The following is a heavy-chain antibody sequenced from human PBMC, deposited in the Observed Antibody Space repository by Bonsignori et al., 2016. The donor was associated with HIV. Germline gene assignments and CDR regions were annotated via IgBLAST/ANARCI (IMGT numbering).Heavy chain of an antibody. Sequence: GESLKISCAASRFAFSASWMNWVRQAPGKGLEWVANIRQDGNEKYYVDSVKGRFTISRDNAKNLLYLQMDSLRAEDTAVYYCARGWTGGAFDIWGRGTMVTVSS. J-gene: IGHJ3*02. CDR1: RFAFSASW. D-gene: IGHD1-14*01. V-gene: IGHV3-7*01. CDR2: IRQDGNEK. CDR3: ARGWTGGAFDI.